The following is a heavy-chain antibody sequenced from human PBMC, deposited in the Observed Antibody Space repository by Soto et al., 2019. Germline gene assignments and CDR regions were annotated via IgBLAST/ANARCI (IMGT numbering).Heavy chain of an antibody. D-gene: IGHD6-19*01. CDR2: INSDGSST. CDR1: GFTFSSYW. Sequence: EVQLVESGGGLVQPGGSLRLSCAASGFTFSSYWMHWVRQAPGKGLVWVSRINSDGSSTSYADSVKGRVTISRDNAKNTLYLQMNSLRAEDTAVYYCAASGPYSSGWFDYWGQGTLVTVSS. V-gene: IGHV3-74*01. CDR3: AASGPYSSGWFDY. J-gene: IGHJ4*02.